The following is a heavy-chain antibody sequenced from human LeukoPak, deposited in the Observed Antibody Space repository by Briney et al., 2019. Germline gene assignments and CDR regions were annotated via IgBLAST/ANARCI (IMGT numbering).Heavy chain of an antibody. D-gene: IGHD5/OR15-5a*01. V-gene: IGHV3-7*03. J-gene: IGHJ4*02. Sequence: PGGSLRLSCAASGFTFSSYWMSWVRQAPGKGLEWVANIKQDGSEKYYVDSVKGRFTISRDNSKNTLYLQMNSLRAGDTAVYYCAKEPPDSTPGNYFDYWGQGTLVTVSS. CDR1: GFTFSSYW. CDR3: AKEPPDSTPGNYFDY. CDR2: IKQDGSEK.